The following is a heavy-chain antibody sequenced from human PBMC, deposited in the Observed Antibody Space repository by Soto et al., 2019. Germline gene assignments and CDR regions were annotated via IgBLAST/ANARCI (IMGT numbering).Heavy chain of an antibody. J-gene: IGHJ4*02. CDR3: TRDLAYSGYER. CDR2: IRSKAYGGTT. V-gene: IGHV3-49*03. D-gene: IGHD5-12*01. CDR1: GFTFGDYA. Sequence: GGSLRLSCTASGFTFGDYAMSWFRQAPGKGLEWVGFIRSKAYGGTTEYAASVKGRFTISRDDSKSIAYLQMNSLKTEDTAVYCCTRDLAYSGYERWGQGTLVTVSS.